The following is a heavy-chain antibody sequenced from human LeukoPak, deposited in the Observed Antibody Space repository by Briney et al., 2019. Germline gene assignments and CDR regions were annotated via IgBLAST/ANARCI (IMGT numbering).Heavy chain of an antibody. CDR1: GFTFSSYW. CDR3: ARDYFLTVYYYFDY. D-gene: IGHD3-9*01. V-gene: IGHV3-7*01. Sequence: GGSLRLSCATSGFTFSSYWMSWVRQVPGKGLEWVASISQDGSAKTYVDSVKGRFTISRDNAKNSLNLQMNSLRAEDTAVYYCARDYFLTVYYYFDYWGQGTLVTVSS. J-gene: IGHJ4*02. CDR2: ISQDGSAK.